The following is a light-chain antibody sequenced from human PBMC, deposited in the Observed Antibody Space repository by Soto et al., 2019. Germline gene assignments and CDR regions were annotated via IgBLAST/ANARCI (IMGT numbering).Light chain of an antibody. V-gene: IGLV2-23*01. CDR3: CSSVGARTYV. J-gene: IGLJ1*01. Sequence: QSVLTQPASVSGSPGQSITISCTGSVSDVGSFGPVSWYQQHPGQVPKLIIYEGNRRPSGVSSRVSGSKSGNTASLTISGLQAEDEADYYCCSSVGARTYVFGAGTKVTVL. CDR2: EGN. CDR1: VSDVGSFGP.